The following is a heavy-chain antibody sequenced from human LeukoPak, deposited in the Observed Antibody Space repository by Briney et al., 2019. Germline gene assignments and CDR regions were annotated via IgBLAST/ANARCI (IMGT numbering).Heavy chain of an antibody. CDR2: ISRGTDHI. J-gene: IGHJ4*02. D-gene: IGHD3-10*01. Sequence: GGSLRLSCAASGFTFSTYAMNWVRQAPGKGLEWVSSISRGTDHIYYADSVKGRFTISRDNAKNSLYLQMNSLRAEDTAVYYCAADSEFDITALFDFWGQGTLVTVSS. CDR3: AADSEFDITALFDF. CDR1: GFTFSTYA. V-gene: IGHV3-21*01.